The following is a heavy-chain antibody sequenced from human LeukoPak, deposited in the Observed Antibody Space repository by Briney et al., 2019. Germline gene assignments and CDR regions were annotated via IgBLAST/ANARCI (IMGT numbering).Heavy chain of an antibody. J-gene: IGHJ4*02. V-gene: IGHV3-49*04. CDR3: TSYYYDSSDYYFDY. D-gene: IGHD3-22*01. Sequence: GGSLRLSCTASGFTFGDYAMSWVRQAPGKGLEWVGFIRSKAYGGTTEYAASVKGRFTISRDDSKSIAYLQMNSLKTEDTAVYYCTSYYYDSSDYYFDYWGQGTLVTVSS. CDR2: IRSKAYGGTT. CDR1: GFTFGDYA.